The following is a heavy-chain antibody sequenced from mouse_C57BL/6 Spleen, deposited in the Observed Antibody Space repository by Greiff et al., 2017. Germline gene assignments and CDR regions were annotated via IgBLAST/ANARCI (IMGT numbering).Heavy chain of an antibody. CDR1: GYTFTSYW. CDR3: AREAYYYGSSYPHYYAMDY. D-gene: IGHD1-1*01. J-gene: IGHJ4*01. V-gene: IGHV1-72*01. CDR2: IDPNSGGT. Sequence: QVQLQQPGAELVKPGASVKLSCKASGYTFTSYWMHWVKQRPGRGLEWIGRIDPNSGGTKYNEKFKSKATLTVDKPSSTAYMQLSSLTSEDSAVYYCAREAYYYGSSYPHYYAMDYWGQGTSVTVSS.